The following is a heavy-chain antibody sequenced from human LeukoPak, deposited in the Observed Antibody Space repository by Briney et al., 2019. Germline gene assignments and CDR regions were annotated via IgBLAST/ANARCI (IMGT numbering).Heavy chain of an antibody. D-gene: IGHD6-13*01. CDR1: GYGFTSCW. Sequence: GASLKISSKAAGYGFTSCWNGWGRQMPRGGLEWMGIIHPGDSDTRYSPSFQGQVTISADKSISTAYLQWSSLKASDTAMYYCARQVENSSTDYWGQGTLVTVSS. V-gene: IGHV5-51*01. J-gene: IGHJ4*02. CDR3: ARQVENSSTDY. CDR2: IHPGDSDT.